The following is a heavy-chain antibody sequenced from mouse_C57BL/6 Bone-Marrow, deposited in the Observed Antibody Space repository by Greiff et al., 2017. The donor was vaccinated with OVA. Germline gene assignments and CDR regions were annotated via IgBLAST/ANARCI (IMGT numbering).Heavy chain of an antibody. Sequence: VQLQQPGAELVKPGASVKMSCKASGYTFTSYWITWVKQRPGQGLEWIGDIYPGSGSTNYNEKFKSKATLTVDTSSSTAYMQLSSLTSEDSAVYYCARQERGYDGYLYWGQGTTLTVSS. CDR1: GYTFTSYW. V-gene: IGHV1-55*01. D-gene: IGHD2-3*01. J-gene: IGHJ2*01. CDR2: IYPGSGST. CDR3: ARQERGYDGYLY.